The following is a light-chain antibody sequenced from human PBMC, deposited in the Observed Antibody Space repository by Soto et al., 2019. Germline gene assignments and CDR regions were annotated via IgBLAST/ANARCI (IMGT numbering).Light chain of an antibody. J-gene: IGLJ1*01. CDR3: SSYTSSSTLLYV. Sequence: QSALTQHASVSGSPGQSITISCTGTSSDVGGYNYVSWYQQHPGKAPTLMIYDVRNRPSGVSNRFSGSKSGNTASLTISGLQAEDEADYYCSSYTSSSTLLYVFGTGTKLTVL. CDR1: SSDVGGYNY. V-gene: IGLV2-14*01. CDR2: DVR.